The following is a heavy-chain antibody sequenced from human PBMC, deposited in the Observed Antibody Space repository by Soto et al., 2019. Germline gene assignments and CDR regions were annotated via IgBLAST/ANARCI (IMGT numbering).Heavy chain of an antibody. J-gene: IGHJ5*02. D-gene: IGHD3-9*01. CDR2: IIPIFGTA. Sequence: SVKVSCKASGGTFSSYAISWVRQAPGQGLEWMGGIIPIFGTANYAQKFQGRVTITADESTSTAYMELSSLRSEDTAVYYCARATRNNYDILTGSWFDPWGQGTLVTVSS. CDR1: GGTFSSYA. V-gene: IGHV1-69*13. CDR3: ARATRNNYDILTGSWFDP.